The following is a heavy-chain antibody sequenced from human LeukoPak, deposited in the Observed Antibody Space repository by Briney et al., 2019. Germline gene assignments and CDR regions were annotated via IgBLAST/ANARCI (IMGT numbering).Heavy chain of an antibody. CDR3: ARGTTGY. CDR1: EFTFSSYW. V-gene: IGHV3-74*01. Sequence: GGSLRLSCAASEFTFSSYWMHWVRQAPGKGLVWVSRISGDGRSTSYADSVKGRFTISRDNAKNSLYLQMNSLRSEDTAVYYCARGTTGYWGQGTLVTVSS. CDR2: ISGDGRST. D-gene: IGHD1-1*01. J-gene: IGHJ4*02.